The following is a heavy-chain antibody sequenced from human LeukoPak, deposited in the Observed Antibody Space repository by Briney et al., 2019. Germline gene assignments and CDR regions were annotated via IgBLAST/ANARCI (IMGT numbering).Heavy chain of an antibody. Sequence: ASVKVSCKASGYTFTGYFMHWVRQAPGQGLEWMGIINPGGGSTSYAQKFQGRVTMTRDTSTSTVYMELSSLRSEDTAVYYCARQRGGQYEDGFDIWGQGTMVTVSS. CDR3: ARQRGGQYEDGFDI. J-gene: IGHJ3*02. CDR1: GYTFTGYF. D-gene: IGHD2-8*01. CDR2: INPGGGST. V-gene: IGHV1-46*01.